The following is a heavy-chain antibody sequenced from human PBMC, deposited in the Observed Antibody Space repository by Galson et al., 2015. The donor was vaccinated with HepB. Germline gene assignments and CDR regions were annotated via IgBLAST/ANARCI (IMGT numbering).Heavy chain of an antibody. CDR3: ARVMYYDFWSGPASDDY. Sequence: SLRLSCAASGFTFSSYSMNWVRQAPGKGLEWVSSISSSSSYIYYADSVKGRFTISRDNAKNSLYLQMNSLRAEDTAVYYCARVMYYDFWSGPASDDYWGQGTLVTVSS. CDR2: ISSSSSYI. CDR1: GFTFSSYS. J-gene: IGHJ4*02. D-gene: IGHD3-3*01. V-gene: IGHV3-21*01.